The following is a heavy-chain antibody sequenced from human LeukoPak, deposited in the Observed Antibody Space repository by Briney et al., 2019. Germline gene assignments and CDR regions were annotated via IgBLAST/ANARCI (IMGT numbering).Heavy chain of an antibody. CDR3: AGLGSSWSPLDY. Sequence: SETLSLTCTVSGVSISSYYWSWIRQPAGKGLEWIGRIYTSGSTNYNPSLKSRVTMSVDTSKNQFSLKLSSVTAADTAVYYCAGLGSSWSPLDYWGQGTLVTVSS. CDR1: GVSISSYY. D-gene: IGHD6-13*01. J-gene: IGHJ4*02. V-gene: IGHV4-4*07. CDR2: IYTSGST.